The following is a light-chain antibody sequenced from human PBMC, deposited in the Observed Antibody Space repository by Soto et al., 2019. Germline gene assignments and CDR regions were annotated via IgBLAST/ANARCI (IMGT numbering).Light chain of an antibody. CDR1: QSVSSSY. CDR3: QHYNSYSEA. J-gene: IGKJ1*01. CDR2: GAS. Sequence: IVLTHSPGTLSFSPGERATLSCRASQSVSSSYLAWYQQKPGQAPRLLIYGASSRATGIPDRFSGSGSGTDFTLTISSLQPDDFATYYCQHYNSYSEAFGQGTRWIS. V-gene: IGKV3-20*01.